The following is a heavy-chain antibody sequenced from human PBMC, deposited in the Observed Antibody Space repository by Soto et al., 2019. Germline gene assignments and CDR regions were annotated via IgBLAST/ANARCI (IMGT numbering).Heavy chain of an antibody. D-gene: IGHD6-13*01. J-gene: IGHJ6*02. CDR2: IKQDGSEK. CDR3: AKGSSSWYVGPSAQVNYYYYYGMDV. V-gene: IGHV3-7*03. Sequence: PGWSLRLSCAASGFTFSTYWMSWVRQAPGKGLEWVANIKQDGSEKYYVDSVKGRFTISRDNAKNSLYLQMNSLRAEDTALYYCAKGSSSWYVGPSAQVNYYYYYGMDVWGQGTTVTVSS. CDR1: GFTFSTYW.